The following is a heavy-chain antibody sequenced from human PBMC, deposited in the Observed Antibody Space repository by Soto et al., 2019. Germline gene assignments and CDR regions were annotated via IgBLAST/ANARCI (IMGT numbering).Heavy chain of an antibody. CDR3: AKDSPGFDY. J-gene: IGHJ4*02. CDR1: GSTFSSYA. CDR2: ISYDGSNK. V-gene: IGHV3-30*18. Sequence: PGGSLRLSCAASGSTFSSYAMSWVRQAPGKGLEWVAVISYDGSNKYYADSVKGRFTISRDNSKNTLYLQMNSLRAEDTAVYYCAKDSPGFDYWGQGTLVTVSS.